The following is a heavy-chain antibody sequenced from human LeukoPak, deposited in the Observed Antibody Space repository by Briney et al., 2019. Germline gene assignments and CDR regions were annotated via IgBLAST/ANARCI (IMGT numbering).Heavy chain of an antibody. D-gene: IGHD6-13*01. J-gene: IGHJ4*02. V-gene: IGHV3-30*18. Sequence: QPGGSLRLSCAGAGLIFSSYGMHWVRQAPGKGLEWVAVVSDDGSDKYYADSVKGRFTISRDNSKNTLYLQMNSLRGEDTAVYYCAKDGPYTSSFDYWGQGTLVTVSS. CDR3: AKDGPYTSSFDY. CDR1: GLIFSSYG. CDR2: VSDDGSDK.